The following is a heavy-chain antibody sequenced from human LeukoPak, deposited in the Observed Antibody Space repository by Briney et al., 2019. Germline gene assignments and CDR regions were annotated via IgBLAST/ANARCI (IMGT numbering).Heavy chain of an antibody. Sequence: GGSLRLSCAASGFTFSNYAMSWVRQAPGKGLEWVSAILGSGGSTYYADSVKGRFTVSGDNSKSTLYLQMNSLRAEDTALYYCAKWGDYDVLTGYYVPDYWGQGTLVTVSS. J-gene: IGHJ4*02. CDR2: ILGSGGST. D-gene: IGHD3-9*01. CDR3: AKWGDYDVLTGYYVPDY. V-gene: IGHV3-23*01. CDR1: GFTFSNYA.